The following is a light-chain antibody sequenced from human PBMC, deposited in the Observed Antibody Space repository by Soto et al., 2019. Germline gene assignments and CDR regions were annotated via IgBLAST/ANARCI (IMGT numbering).Light chain of an antibody. V-gene: IGLV1-40*01. J-gene: IGLJ1*01. CDR2: GNS. CDR1: SSNIGAGYD. Sequence: QSVLTQPPSVSGAPGQRVTISCTGSSSNIGAGYDVHWYQQLPGTAPKLLMYGNSNRPSGVPDRFSGSKSGTSASLAITGLQAEDEAVYYCQSYGSSRIVFGTGTKVTV. CDR3: QSYGSSRIV.